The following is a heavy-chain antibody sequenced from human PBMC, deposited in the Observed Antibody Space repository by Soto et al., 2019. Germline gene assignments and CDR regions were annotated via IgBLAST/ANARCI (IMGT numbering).Heavy chain of an antibody. J-gene: IGHJ2*01. Sequence: EVQLVESGGDLIQPGGSLRLSCAASGFTVSSKYMSWVRQAPGKGLEWLSIIYYGGSTYYAGSVQGRFTISRDNSKNTLYLQMNSLNAEDTAVYYCATSPRELENDDYVPWYFDLWGRGTLVTVSS. CDR1: GFTVSSKY. D-gene: IGHD3-16*01. CDR2: IYYGGST. CDR3: ATSPRELENDDYVPWYFDL. V-gene: IGHV3-53*01.